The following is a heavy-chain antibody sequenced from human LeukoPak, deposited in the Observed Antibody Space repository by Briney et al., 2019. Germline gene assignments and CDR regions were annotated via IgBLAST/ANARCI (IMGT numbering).Heavy chain of an antibody. CDR2: ISWNSGSI. CDR3: AKFGGFPY. V-gene: IGHV3-9*01. Sequence: PGRSLRLSCAASGFTFDGYAMHWVRQAPGKGLEWVSGISWNSGSIGYADSVKGRFTISRDNAKNSLYLQMNSLRAEDTALYYCAKFGGFPYWGQGTLVTVSS. CDR1: GFTFDGYA. D-gene: IGHD4-23*01. J-gene: IGHJ4*02.